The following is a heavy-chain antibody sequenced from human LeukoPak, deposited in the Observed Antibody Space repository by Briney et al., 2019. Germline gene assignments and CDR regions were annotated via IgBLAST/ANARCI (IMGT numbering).Heavy chain of an antibody. CDR2: INYSGST. J-gene: IGHJ4*02. CDR1: GGSISSRSYY. Sequence: SETLSLTCTVSGGSISSRSYYWGWIRQPPGKGLEWIGSINYSGSTYYNPSLKSRVTISVDTSKNQFSLKLSSVTAAGTAAYYCARDHYYDFWSGYYTYPDYFDYWGQGTLVTVSS. CDR3: ARDHYYDFWSGYYTYPDYFDY. D-gene: IGHD3-3*01. V-gene: IGHV4-39*07.